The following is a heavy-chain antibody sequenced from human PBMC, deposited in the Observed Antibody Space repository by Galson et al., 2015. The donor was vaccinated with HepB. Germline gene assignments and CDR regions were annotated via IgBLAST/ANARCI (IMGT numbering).Heavy chain of an antibody. Sequence: SLRLSCAACGFTFSSYGMHWVRQAPGKGLEWVAVISYDGSNKYYADSVKGRFTISRDNSKNTLYLQMNSLRAEDTAVYYCAKNIVVVVAARGGVDYWGQGTLVTVSS. CDR2: ISYDGSNK. CDR1: GFTFSSYG. D-gene: IGHD2-15*01. J-gene: IGHJ4*02. CDR3: AKNIVVVVAARGGVDY. V-gene: IGHV3-30*18.